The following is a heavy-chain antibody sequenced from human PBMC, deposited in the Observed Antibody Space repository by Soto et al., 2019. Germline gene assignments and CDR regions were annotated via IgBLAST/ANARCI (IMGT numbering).Heavy chain of an antibody. CDR2: IWYDGSNK. V-gene: IGHV3-33*01. J-gene: IGHJ6*02. Sequence: PGGSLRLSCAASGFTFSSYGMHWVRQAPGKGLEWVAVIWYDGSNKYYADSVKGRFTISRDNSKNTLYLQMNSLRAEDTAVYYCAREYSSGWYPYYYYGMDVWRQGTTVTVSS. D-gene: IGHD6-19*01. CDR1: GFTFSSYG. CDR3: AREYSSGWYPYYYYGMDV.